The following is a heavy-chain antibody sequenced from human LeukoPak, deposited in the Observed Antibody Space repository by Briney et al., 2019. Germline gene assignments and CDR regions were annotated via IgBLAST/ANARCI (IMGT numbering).Heavy chain of an antibody. V-gene: IGHV3-23*01. CDR1: GFTFSSYA. J-gene: IGHJ4*02. CDR2: ISGSGGST. Sequence: PGGSLRLSCAASGFTFSSYAMSWVRQAPGRGLEWVSAISGSGGSTYYADSVKGRFTISRDNSKNTLYLQMNSLRAEDTAVYYCARNLVYYDFWSGYFFGWGQGTLVTVSS. D-gene: IGHD3-3*01. CDR3: ARNLVYYDFWSGYFFG.